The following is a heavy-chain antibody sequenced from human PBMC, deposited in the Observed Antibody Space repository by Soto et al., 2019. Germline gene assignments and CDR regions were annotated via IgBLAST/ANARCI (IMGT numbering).Heavy chain of an antibody. V-gene: IGHV3-43*01. CDR1: GFTFDDYT. CDR2: ISWDGGST. D-gene: IGHD1-26*01. Sequence: EVQLVESGGVVVQPGGSLRLSCAASGFTFDDYTMHWVRQAPGKGLEWVSLISWDGGSTYYADSVKGRFTISRDNSKNSLYLQMNSLRTEDTALYYCAKDMSIVGAIETGSLDCWGQGTLVTVSS. CDR3: AKDMSIVGAIETGSLDC. J-gene: IGHJ4*02.